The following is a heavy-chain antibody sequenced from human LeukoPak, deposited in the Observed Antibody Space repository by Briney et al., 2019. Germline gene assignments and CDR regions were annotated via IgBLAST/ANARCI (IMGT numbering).Heavy chain of an antibody. V-gene: IGHV3-9*01. J-gene: IGHJ3*02. CDR2: ISWISGSI. CDR1: GFTFDDYA. CDR3: AKDISGWYGHDAFDI. Sequence: GGSLRLSCAASGFTFDDYAMHWVRQAPGKGLEWVSGISWISGSIGYADSVKGRFTISRDNAKNSLYLQMNSLRAEDTALYYCAKDISGWYGHDAFDIWGQGTMVTVSS. D-gene: IGHD6-19*01.